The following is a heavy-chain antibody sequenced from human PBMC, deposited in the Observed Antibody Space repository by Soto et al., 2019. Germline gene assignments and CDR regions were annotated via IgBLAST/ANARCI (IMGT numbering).Heavy chain of an antibody. Sequence: SETLSLTCAVYGGSFSGYYWSWIRQPPGKGLEWIGEINHSGSTNYNPSLKSRVTISVDTSKNQFSLKLSSVTAADTAVYYCARAGSGWTLGYWGQGTLVTVSS. CDR1: GGSFSGYY. CDR2: INHSGST. J-gene: IGHJ4*02. D-gene: IGHD6-19*01. CDR3: ARAGSGWTLGY. V-gene: IGHV4-34*01.